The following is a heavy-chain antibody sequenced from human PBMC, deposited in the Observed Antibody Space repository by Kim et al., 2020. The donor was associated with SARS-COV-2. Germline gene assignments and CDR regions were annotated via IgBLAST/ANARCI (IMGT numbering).Heavy chain of an antibody. V-gene: IGHV4-61*02. CDR3: ASAYGSGFDY. D-gene: IGHD3-10*01. Sequence: SETLSLTCTVSGGSISSGSYYWSWIRQPAGKGLEWIGRIYTSGSTNYNPSLKSRVTISVDTSKNQFSLKLSSVTAADPAVYYCASAYGSGFDYWGQGTLVTVSS. J-gene: IGHJ4*02. CDR2: IYTSGST. CDR1: GGSISSGSYY.